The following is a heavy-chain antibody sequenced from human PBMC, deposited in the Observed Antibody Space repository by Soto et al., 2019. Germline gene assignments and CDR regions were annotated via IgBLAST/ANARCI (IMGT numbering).Heavy chain of an antibody. CDR1: GGSISSSNW. Sequence: SETLSLTCAVSGGSISSSNWWSWVRQPPGKGLEWIGEIYHSGSTNYNPSLKSRVTISVDKSKNQFSLKLSSVTAADTAVYYCARAVGGGSYYYQTGIIDYWGQGTLVTVSS. CDR3: ARAVGGGSYYYQTGIIDY. J-gene: IGHJ4*02. D-gene: IGHD1-26*01. V-gene: IGHV4-4*02. CDR2: IYHSGST.